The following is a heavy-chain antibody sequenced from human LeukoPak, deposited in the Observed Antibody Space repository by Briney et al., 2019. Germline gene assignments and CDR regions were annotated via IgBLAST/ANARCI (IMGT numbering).Heavy chain of an antibody. CDR2: ISYDGSYT. CDR1: GFTFSSYA. D-gene: IGHD2-2*01. V-gene: IGHV3-30*04. J-gene: IGHJ3*02. CDR3: ARPIVVLPSESHAFDI. Sequence: GGSLRLSCAASGFTFSSYAMHWVRQAPGKGLGWVAVISYDGSYTYYADSVKGRFTISRDNAKNTQYLQMNSLRAEDTAVYYCARPIVVLPSESHAFDIWGQGTMITVSS.